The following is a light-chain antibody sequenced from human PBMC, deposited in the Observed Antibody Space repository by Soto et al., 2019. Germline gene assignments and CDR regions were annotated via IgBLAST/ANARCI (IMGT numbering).Light chain of an antibody. CDR1: QRMTNNF. J-gene: IGKJ2*01. V-gene: IGKV3-20*01. CDR2: GAS. CDR3: QQYGRSPFT. Sequence: EIVLTQSPDTLSFSPGERGTLSCRASQRMTNNFLAWFQQKPGLAPRLLIHGASTRASGVPDRFTGGGSGTDCVLTISRVEPEDFAVYYCQQYGRSPFTFGQGTKLQIK.